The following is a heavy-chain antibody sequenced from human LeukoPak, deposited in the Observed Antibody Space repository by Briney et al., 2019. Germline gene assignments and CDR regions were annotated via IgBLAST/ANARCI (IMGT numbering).Heavy chain of an antibody. CDR1: GFTFSSFS. CDR2: ISSTSSAI. D-gene: IGHD5-18*01. CDR3: ARAIASYGDSAY. J-gene: IGHJ4*02. V-gene: IGHV3-48*04. Sequence: GGSLRLSCAASGFTFSSFSMNWVRQAPGKGLEWLSYISSTSSAIYYADSLKGRFTISRDNAKNSLYLQMNSLRTEDTAVYYCARAIASYGDSAYWGQGTLVTDSS.